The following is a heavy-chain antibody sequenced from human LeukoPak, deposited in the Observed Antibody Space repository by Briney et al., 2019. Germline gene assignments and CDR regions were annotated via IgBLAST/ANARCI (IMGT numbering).Heavy chain of an antibody. CDR2: INHSGST. J-gene: IGHJ5*02. CDR1: GGSFSGYY. Sequence: SETLSLTCAVYGGSFSGYYWSWIRQPPGKGLEWIGEINHSGSTNYNASLKSRVTISVDTSKNQFSLKLSSVTAADTAVYYCARRHSSSWHPPVDWFDPWGQGTLVTVSS. V-gene: IGHV4-34*01. CDR3: ARRHSSSWHPPVDWFDP. D-gene: IGHD6-13*01.